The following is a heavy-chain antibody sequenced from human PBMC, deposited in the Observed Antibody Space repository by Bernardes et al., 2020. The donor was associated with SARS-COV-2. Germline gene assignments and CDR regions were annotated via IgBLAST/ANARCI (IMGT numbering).Heavy chain of an antibody. Sequence: GPTLANPTHTLTLTCPLYWFSLITSGVGVGWIRQHPGKALEWLALIYWDDHKRYTPSLKSRLTITKDTSKNQVALTMTNMDPVDTATYYCAHRDWGVLDYWGQGTLVTVYS. V-gene: IGHV2-5*02. CDR2: IYWDDHK. CDR1: WFSLITSGVG. D-gene: IGHD7-27*01. J-gene: IGHJ4*02. CDR3: AHRDWGVLDY.